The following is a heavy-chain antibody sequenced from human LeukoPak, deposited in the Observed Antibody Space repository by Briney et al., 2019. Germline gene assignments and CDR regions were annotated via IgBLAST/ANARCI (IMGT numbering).Heavy chain of an antibody. CDR2: MYPNSGNT. V-gene: IGHV1-8*01. CDR1: GYTFTSYD. CDR3: ARTYCSSTSCYVWYYYYYGMDV. Sequence: ASVKVSCKASGYTFTSYDINWVRQATGQGLEWMGWMYPNSGNTGYAQKIQGRVPMTRNTSISTAYMELSSLRSEDTAVYYCARTYCSSTSCYVWYYYYYGMDVWGQGTTVTVSS. D-gene: IGHD2-2*01. J-gene: IGHJ6*02.